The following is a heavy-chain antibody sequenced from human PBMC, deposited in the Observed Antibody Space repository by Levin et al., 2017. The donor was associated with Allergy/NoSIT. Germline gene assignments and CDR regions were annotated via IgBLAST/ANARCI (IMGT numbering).Heavy chain of an antibody. CDR2: ISASSSPI. J-gene: IGHJ4*02. V-gene: IGHV3-48*01. CDR1: GFTFSNYG. CDR3: ARAFCSGGRCYSGY. D-gene: IGHD2-15*01. Sequence: QAGGSLRLSCAASGFTFSNYGMNWVRQAPGKGLEWVSYISASSSPIFYADSVKGRFTISRDNAKNSLYLQVNSLKVEDTAMYYCARAFCSGGRCYSGYWGQGTLVTVSS.